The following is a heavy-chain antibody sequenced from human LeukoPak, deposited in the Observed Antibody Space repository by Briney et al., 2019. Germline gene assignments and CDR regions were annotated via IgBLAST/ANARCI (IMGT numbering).Heavy chain of an antibody. CDR3: TSEQLVLGGVDY. CDR2: IKSKADGGTT. CDR1: GFTFSNAW. D-gene: IGHD6-13*01. J-gene: IGHJ4*02. V-gene: IGHV3-15*01. Sequence: GGSLRLSCAASGFTFSNAWMSWVRQAPGKGLEWVGRIKSKADGGTTDYAAPVKGRFTISRDDSKNTLYLQMNSLKTEDTAVYYCTSEQLVLGGVDYWGQGTLVTVSS.